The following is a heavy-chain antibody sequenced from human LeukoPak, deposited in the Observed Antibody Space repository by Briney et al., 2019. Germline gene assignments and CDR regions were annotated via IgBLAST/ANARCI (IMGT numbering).Heavy chain of an antibody. Sequence: GGSLRLSCAASGFTFSSYAMSWVRQAPGKGLEWVSAISGSGGSTYYADSVKGRFTISRDNSKNTLYLQMNSLRAEDTAVYYCARDGTPIYCSGGSCYYYYYYYMDVWGKGTTVTVSS. CDR3: ARDGTPIYCSGGSCYYYYYYYMDV. CDR1: GFTFSSYA. J-gene: IGHJ6*03. V-gene: IGHV3-23*01. D-gene: IGHD2-15*01. CDR2: ISGSGGST.